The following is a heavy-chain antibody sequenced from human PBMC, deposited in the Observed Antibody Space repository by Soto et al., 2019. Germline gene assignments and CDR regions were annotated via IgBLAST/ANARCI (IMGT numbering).Heavy chain of an antibody. CDR2: KYYSGIS. CDR1: RGSVSSQTHF. V-gene: IGHV4-61*01. J-gene: IGHJ4*02. Sequence: QVHLQESGPGLLKPSETLSLTCTVTRGSVSSQTHFWTWFRNPPGRGLEWIGYKYYSGISNYNPSLQSRVTISVDTSKNQFSLRLTSVTAADTAVYFCVREDMSGTYYFDAWGQGALVTVSS. D-gene: IGHD1-26*01. CDR3: VREDMSGTYYFDA.